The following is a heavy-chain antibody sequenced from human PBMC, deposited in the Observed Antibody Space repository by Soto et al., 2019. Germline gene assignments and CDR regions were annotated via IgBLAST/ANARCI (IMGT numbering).Heavy chain of an antibody. D-gene: IGHD3-10*01. CDR2: IIPIFGTP. CDR1: GGIFSTYA. V-gene: IGHV1-69*01. Sequence: QVQLVQSGAEVKKPGSSVKVSCKASGGIFSTYAISWLRQAPGQGLEWMGGIIPIFGTPNYAQRFQGRVTITADESMSTACMELSRLRSEDTAVYYCARDRDDYGSGNYYNRIDFWGQGTLVTVSS. CDR3: ARDRDDYGSGNYYNRIDF. J-gene: IGHJ4*02.